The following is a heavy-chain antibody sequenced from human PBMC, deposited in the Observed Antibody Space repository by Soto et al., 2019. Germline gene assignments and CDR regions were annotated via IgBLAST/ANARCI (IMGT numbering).Heavy chain of an antibody. V-gene: IGHV4-59*08. CDR3: ARHPYSGYDFDY. CDR2: VFYTGST. D-gene: IGHD5-12*01. Sequence: SETLSLTCAVSGVSISSHYWTWIRRPPGKGLEWIGNVFYTGSTSYNPSLQSRVTLSVDTSENQLSLMLGSVTAADTAVYYCARHPYSGYDFDYWGQGTLVTVSS. J-gene: IGHJ4*02. CDR1: GVSISSHY.